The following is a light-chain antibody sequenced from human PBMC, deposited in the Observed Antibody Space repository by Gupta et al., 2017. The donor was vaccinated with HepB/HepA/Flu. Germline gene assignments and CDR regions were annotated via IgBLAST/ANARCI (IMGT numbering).Light chain of an antibody. V-gene: IGKV3-11*01. CDR1: QSISTY. CDR2: DAS. Sequence: EIVLTQSPATLSLSPGERATLSCRASQSISTYLGWYQQKPGQAPRLLIYDASNRASGIPARFSGSGSGTDFTLTISSLEPEDFAVYYCHQRGNWPLTFGGGTKVEIK. J-gene: IGKJ4*01. CDR3: HQRGNWPLT.